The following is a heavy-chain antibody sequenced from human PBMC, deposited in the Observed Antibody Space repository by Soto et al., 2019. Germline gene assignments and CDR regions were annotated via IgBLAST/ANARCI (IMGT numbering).Heavy chain of an antibody. D-gene: IGHD6-19*01. CDR3: ARDSSSGWYLGWFDP. CDR1: GGSISSYY. J-gene: IGHJ5*02. Sequence: SETLSLTCTVSGGSISSYYWSWIRQPPGEGLEWIGYIYYSGSTNYNPSLKSRVTISVDTSKNQFSLKLSSVTAADTAVYYCARDSSSGWYLGWFDPWGQGTLVTVSS. V-gene: IGHV4-59*01. CDR2: IYYSGST.